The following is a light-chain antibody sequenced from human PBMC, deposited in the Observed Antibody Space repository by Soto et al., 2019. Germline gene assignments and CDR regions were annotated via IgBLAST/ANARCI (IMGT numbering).Light chain of an antibody. J-gene: IGKJ1*01. Sequence: EIVLTQSPGTLSLSPGERASLSCSASQSVSSSYLAWYQQKPGQAPRLLMYGASSRATGVPDRFSGSGSGTEFTLTISSLQPDDFATYYCQHYNSYSEAFGQGTKVDIK. CDR1: QSVSSSY. CDR2: GAS. CDR3: QHYNSYSEA. V-gene: IGKV3-20*01.